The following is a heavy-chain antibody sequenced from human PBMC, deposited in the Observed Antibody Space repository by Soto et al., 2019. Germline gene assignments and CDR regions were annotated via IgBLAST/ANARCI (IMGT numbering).Heavy chain of an antibody. CDR3: ATNPYYDFWSGYLGWFDP. D-gene: IGHD3-3*01. V-gene: IGHV3-23*01. CDR2: ISGSGGST. CDR1: GFTFSSYA. J-gene: IGHJ5*02. Sequence: EVQLLESGGGLVQPGGSLRLSCAASGFTFSSYAMSWVRQAPGKGLEWVSAISGSGGSTYYAYSVKGRFTISRDNSKNTLYLQMNSLRAEDTAVYYCATNPYYDFWSGYLGWFDPWGQGTLVTVSS.